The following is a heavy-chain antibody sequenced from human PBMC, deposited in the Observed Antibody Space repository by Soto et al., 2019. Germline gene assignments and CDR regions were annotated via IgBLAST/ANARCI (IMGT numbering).Heavy chain of an antibody. CDR3: ARGLIVVPSTFDY. CDR2: INPNSGGT. V-gene: IGHV1-2*02. J-gene: IGHJ4*02. CDR1: GYTFTGYY. Sequence: ASVKVSCKASGYTFTGYYIHWVRQAPGQGLEWMGWINPNSGGTNYAQKFQGRVTMTRDTSISTAYMELSRLRSDDTAVYYCARGLIVVPSTFDYWGQGTLVTVSS. D-gene: IGHD3-22*01.